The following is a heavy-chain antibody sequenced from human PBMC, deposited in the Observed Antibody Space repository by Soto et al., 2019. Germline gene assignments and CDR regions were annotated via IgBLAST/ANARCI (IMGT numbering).Heavy chain of an antibody. Sequence: SETLSLTCAVYGGSLSGYYWSWIRQPPGKGLEWIGEINHSGSTNYNPSLKSRVTISVDTSKNQFSLKLSSVTAADTAVYYCARRPTGTTVDYWGQGTLVTVSS. J-gene: IGHJ4*02. D-gene: IGHD1-1*01. CDR3: ARRPTGTTVDY. V-gene: IGHV4-34*01. CDR2: INHSGST. CDR1: GGSLSGYY.